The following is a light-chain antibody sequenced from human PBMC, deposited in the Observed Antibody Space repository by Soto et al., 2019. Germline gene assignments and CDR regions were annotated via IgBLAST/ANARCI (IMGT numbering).Light chain of an antibody. J-gene: IGKJ4*02. Sequence: DIQMTQSPSSLSASVGDSVTITCRASQGISNYLGWFQKKPGQAHKSLIYSASSLQSGVQSKFRDTGSGKDFTLTISSLQPEDSATYYCHQYNRLPLTVGGGTKVDI. CDR2: SAS. V-gene: IGKV1-16*02. CDR1: QGISNY. CDR3: HQYNRLPLT.